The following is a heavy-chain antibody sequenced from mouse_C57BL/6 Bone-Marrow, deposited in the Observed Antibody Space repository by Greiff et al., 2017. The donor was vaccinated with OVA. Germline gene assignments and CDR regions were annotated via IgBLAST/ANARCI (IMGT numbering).Heavy chain of an antibody. Sequence: VQLQQSGAELVRPGASVKLSCTASGFNIKDDYMHWVKQRPEQGLEWIGWIDPENGDTEYASKFQGKATITADTSSNTAYLQLSSLTSEDTSVYYCTTDYYGSYYAMDYWGQGTSVTVSS. CDR2: IDPENGDT. CDR3: TTDYYGSYYAMDY. D-gene: IGHD1-1*01. V-gene: IGHV14-4*01. CDR1: GFNIKDDY. J-gene: IGHJ4*01.